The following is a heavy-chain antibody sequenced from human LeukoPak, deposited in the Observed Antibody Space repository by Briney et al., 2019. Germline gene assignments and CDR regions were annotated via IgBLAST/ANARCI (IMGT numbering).Heavy chain of an antibody. D-gene: IGHD6-25*01. CDR3: VKEGLAYSDGSGDKRGWFDP. CDR1: GFTFSSFA. V-gene: IGHV3-33*03. J-gene: IGHJ5*02. Sequence: GDSLRLSCTASGFTFSSFAMHWVRQAPGKGLEWVAMTYSDGKTKYYVDSVKGRFSISRDNSKNTLYLQMNGLRAEDTAVYYCVKEGLAYSDGSGDKRGWFDPWGQRTLVTISS. CDR2: TYSDGKTK.